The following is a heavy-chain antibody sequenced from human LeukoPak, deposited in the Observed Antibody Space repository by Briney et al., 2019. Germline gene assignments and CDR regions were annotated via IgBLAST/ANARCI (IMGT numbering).Heavy chain of an antibody. CDR3: ARDSCLINTCLDY. CDR1: GFIFSHFG. Sequence: QPGRSLRLSCATSGFIFSHFGMHWVRQAPGKGLEWVAAIQSDGSQKYFADSVKGRSTISRDKSKSTMYLQMDTLRAEDTAVYYCARDSCLINTCLDYWGQGTLVTVSS. CDR2: IQSDGSQK. V-gene: IGHV3-33*01. D-gene: IGHD3-10*01. J-gene: IGHJ4*02.